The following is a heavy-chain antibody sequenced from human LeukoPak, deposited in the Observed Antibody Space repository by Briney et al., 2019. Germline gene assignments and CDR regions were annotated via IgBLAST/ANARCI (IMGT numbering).Heavy chain of an antibody. D-gene: IGHD4-11*01. Sequence: GGSLRLFCAASRFSFRSLAMSWVRQAPGKGLEWVSVITGSGVDTYYAGSVKGRFTISRDNSKNTLYVQMNSLGAEDTAIYYSAKGPLDSSNYSFDYWGQGTLVTVSS. CDR2: ITGSGVDT. J-gene: IGHJ4*02. CDR1: RFSFRSLA. CDR3: AKGPLDSSNYSFDY. V-gene: IGHV3-23*01.